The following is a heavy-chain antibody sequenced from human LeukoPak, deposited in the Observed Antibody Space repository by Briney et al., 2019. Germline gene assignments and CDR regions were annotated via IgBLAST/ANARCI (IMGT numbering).Heavy chain of an antibody. J-gene: IGHJ6*02. CDR3: ARDGYSSSWYGYYYYYGMDV. D-gene: IGHD6-13*01. Sequence: ASVKVSCKASGYTFTSYYMHWVRQAPGQGLEWMGIINPSGGSTSYAQKFQGRVTMTRDTSTSTVYVELSSLRSEDTAVYYCARDGYSSSWYGYYYYYGMDVWGQGTTVTVSS. CDR2: INPSGGST. CDR1: GYTFTSYY. V-gene: IGHV1-46*01.